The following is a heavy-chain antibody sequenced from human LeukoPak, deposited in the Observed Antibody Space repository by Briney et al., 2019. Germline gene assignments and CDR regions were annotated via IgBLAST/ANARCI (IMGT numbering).Heavy chain of an antibody. V-gene: IGHV3-72*01. J-gene: IGHJ4*02. D-gene: IGHD1/OR15-1a*01. CDR2: TRNKAKSYTT. Sequence: QAGGSLRLSCAASGFTFSDYYIDWVRQAPGKGLEWVGRTRNKAKSYTTDYAASVKGRFTISRDDSKNSVHLHMASLRSEDTAVYYCGRPPMEEPYDNWGQGTPVTVSS. CDR3: GRPPMEEPYDN. CDR1: GFTFSDYY.